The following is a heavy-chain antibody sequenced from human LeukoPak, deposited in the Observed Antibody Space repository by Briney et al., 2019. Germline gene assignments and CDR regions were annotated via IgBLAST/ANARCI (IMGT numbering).Heavy chain of an antibody. Sequence: GGSLRLSCAASGFTFSDYYMSWIRQAPGKGLEWVSYISSSGSTIYYADSVKGRFTISRDNAKISLYLQMNSLRAEDTAVYYCARDPAPGSPRYFDYWGQGALVTVS. CDR1: GFTFSDYY. CDR2: ISSSGSTI. CDR3: ARDPAPGSPRYFDY. D-gene: IGHD6-13*01. V-gene: IGHV3-11*04. J-gene: IGHJ4*02.